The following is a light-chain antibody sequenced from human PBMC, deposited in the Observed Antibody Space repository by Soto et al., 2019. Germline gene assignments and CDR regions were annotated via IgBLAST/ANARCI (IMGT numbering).Light chain of an antibody. CDR3: QQYNSYPRT. J-gene: IGKJ1*01. CDR2: HAS. Sequence: DIQMTQSPSTLSAPVGDRVTITCRASQSISTWLAWYQQKPGKARTLLIYHASSLASGVPSRFSGSGSGTEFTLTISSLQPDDFATYHCQQYNSYPRTFGQGTKVEIK. CDR1: QSISTW. V-gene: IGKV1-5*01.